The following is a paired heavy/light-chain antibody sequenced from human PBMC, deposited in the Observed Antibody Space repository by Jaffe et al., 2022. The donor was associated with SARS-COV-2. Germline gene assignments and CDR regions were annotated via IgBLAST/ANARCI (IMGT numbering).Heavy chain of an antibody. D-gene: IGHD6-6*01. V-gene: IGHV4-4*02. J-gene: IGHJ4*02. CDR2: VYHTGNT. CDR3: AKRGTSSRLGQPPDC. Sequence: QVQLQESGPRLVKPSGTLSLTCAVSGGSISSSSWWNWVRQPPGKGLEWIGEVYHTGNTNYNPSLWNRVTISVDKSKNQFSLMLNSVSAADTAIYYCAKRGTSSRLGQPPDCWGQGTLVTVSS. CDR1: GGSISSSSW.
Light chain of an antibody. CDR3: QQYYNIPWT. J-gene: IGKJ1*01. CDR1: QSILYSSNNKNY. Sequence: DIVMTQSPDSLAVSLGERATINCKSSQSILYSSNNKNYVAWYQQKPGQPPKLLIYWASTRESGVPDRFSGSGSGTDFALTISSLQAEDVAVYYCQQYYNIPWTFGQGTKVEIK. V-gene: IGKV4-1*01. CDR2: WAS.